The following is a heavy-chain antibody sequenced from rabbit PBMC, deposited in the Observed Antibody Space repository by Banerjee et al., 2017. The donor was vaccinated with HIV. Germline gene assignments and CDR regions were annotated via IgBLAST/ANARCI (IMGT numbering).Heavy chain of an antibody. CDR2: IYTGNSGGT. CDR1: GFSFSNGYV. D-gene: IGHD4-1*01. CDR3: ARNYYMDL. V-gene: IGHV1S45*01. Sequence: QEQLEESGGDLVKPEGSLTLTCTASGFSFSNGYVMCWVRQAPGKGLEWIACIYTGNSGGTDYASWAKGRFTISKTSSTTVTLQMTSLTAADTATYFCARNYYMDLWGPGTLVTVS. J-gene: IGHJ6*01.